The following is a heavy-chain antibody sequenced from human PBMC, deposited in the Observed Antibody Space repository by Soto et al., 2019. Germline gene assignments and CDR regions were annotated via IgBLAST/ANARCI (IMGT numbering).Heavy chain of an antibody. J-gene: IGHJ6*02. CDR2: ISYDGSNK. V-gene: IGHV3-30*18. CDR1: GFTFSSYG. Sequence: QVQLVESGGGVVQPGRSLRLSCAASGFTFSSYGMHWVRQAPGKGLVWVAVISYDGSNKYYADSVKGRFTISRDNSKNTLYLQMNSLRAEDTAVYYCAKEGSDYDILTGSGYYGMDVWGQGTTVTVSS. D-gene: IGHD3-9*01. CDR3: AKEGSDYDILTGSGYYGMDV.